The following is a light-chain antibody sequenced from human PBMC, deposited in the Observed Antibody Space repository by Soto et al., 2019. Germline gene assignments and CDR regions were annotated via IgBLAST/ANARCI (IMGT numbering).Light chain of an antibody. J-gene: IGLJ1*01. V-gene: IGLV2-8*01. CDR3: SSYAGSNNYV. CDR2: EVS. CDR1: SRDVGGYNY. Sequence: QSVLTQPPSASGSPGQSVTIACTGTSRDVGGYNYVSWYQQHPGKAPKVMIYEVSKRPSGVPDRFSGSKSGNTASLTVSGVQAEDEADYYCSSYAGSNNYVFGTGTKVTVL.